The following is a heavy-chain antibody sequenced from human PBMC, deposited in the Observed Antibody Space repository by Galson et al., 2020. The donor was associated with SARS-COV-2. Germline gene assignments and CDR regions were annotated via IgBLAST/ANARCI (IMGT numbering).Heavy chain of an antibody. D-gene: IGHD3-22*01. CDR1: GFTFSSYA. J-gene: IGHJ4*02. V-gene: IGHV3-30-3*01. Sequence: GGSLRLSCAASGFTFSSYAMHWVRQAPGKGLEWVAVISYDGSNKYYADSVKGRFTISRDNSKNTLYLQMNSLGAEDTAVYYCAREGRDSSGYYFDYWGQGTLVTVSS. CDR2: ISYDGSNK. CDR3: AREGRDSSGYYFDY.